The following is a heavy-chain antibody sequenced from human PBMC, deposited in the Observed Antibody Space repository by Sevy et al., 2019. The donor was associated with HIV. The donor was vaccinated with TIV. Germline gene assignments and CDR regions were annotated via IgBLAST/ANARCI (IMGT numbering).Heavy chain of an antibody. CDR1: GSSISSIYY. J-gene: IGHJ4*02. Sequence: SETLSLTCAVSGSSISSIYYWGWIRQPPGKGLERIGTIYHGGSTYYNPSLKSRVTTSVDTSKNQFSLKVTSVTAADTAVYFCARHKAPAGTYFDYWGRGTLVTVSS. D-gene: IGHD1-26*01. CDR3: ARHKAPAGTYFDY. V-gene: IGHV4-38-2*01. CDR2: IYHGGST.